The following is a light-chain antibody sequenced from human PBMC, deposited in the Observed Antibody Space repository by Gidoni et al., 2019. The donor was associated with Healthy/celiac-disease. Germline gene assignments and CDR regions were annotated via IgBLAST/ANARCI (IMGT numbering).Light chain of an antibody. CDR2: AAS. CDR1: QSISSY. J-gene: IGKJ1*01. Sequence: DIQMTLSPSSLSAPVGDRVTITCRASQSISSYLNWYQQKPGKAPKLLIYAASSLQSGVPSRFSGSGSGTDFTLTISSLQPEDFATYYCQQSYSTPWTFGQGTKVEIK. V-gene: IGKV1-39*01. CDR3: QQSYSTPWT.